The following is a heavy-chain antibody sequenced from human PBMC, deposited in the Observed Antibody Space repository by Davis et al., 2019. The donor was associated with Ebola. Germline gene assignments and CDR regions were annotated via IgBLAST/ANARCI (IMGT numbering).Heavy chain of an antibody. CDR1: GYSFTSYW. J-gene: IGHJ4*02. CDR2: IYPGDSDT. CDR3: ARHRPFGDYAIDY. V-gene: IGHV5-51*01. Sequence: GESLKISCKGSGYSFTSYWIGWVRQVPGKGLEWMGIIYPGDSDTRYSPSFQGQVTMSADKSITTAYLQWSSLKASDTAMYYCARHRPFGDYAIDYWGQGTLVTVSS. D-gene: IGHD4-17*01.